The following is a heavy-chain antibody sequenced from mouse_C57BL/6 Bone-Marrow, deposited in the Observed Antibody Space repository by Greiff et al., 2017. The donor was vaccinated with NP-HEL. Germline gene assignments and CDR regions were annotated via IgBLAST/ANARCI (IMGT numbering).Heavy chain of an antibody. D-gene: IGHD2-3*01. CDR3: ARKGGYDGYYDYAMDY. V-gene: IGHV2-2*01. CDR2: IWSGGST. J-gene: IGHJ4*01. CDR1: GFSLTSYG. Sequence: VMLVESGPGLVQPSQSLSITCTVSGFSLTSYGVHWVRQSPGKGLEWMGVIWSGGSTDYNVAFISRLSISKDNSKSQVFFKMNSLQADDTAIYYCARKGGYDGYYDYAMDYWGQGTSVTVSS.